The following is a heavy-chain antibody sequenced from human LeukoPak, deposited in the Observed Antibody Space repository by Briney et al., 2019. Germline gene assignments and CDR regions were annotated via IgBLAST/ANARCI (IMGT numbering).Heavy chain of an antibody. D-gene: IGHD6-19*01. J-gene: IGHJ4*02. CDR3: ARGRQWLVRPSPFDY. CDR1: GFRFSNYA. V-gene: IGHV3-23*01. CDR2: ISNSGGTT. Sequence: GGSLRLSCAASGFRFSNYAMSWVRQAPRKGLQWVSAISNSGGTTYYADSVKGRFTIFRDNSNNTLYLQMNSLRAEDTAVYYCARGRQWLVRPSPFDYWGQGTLVTVSS.